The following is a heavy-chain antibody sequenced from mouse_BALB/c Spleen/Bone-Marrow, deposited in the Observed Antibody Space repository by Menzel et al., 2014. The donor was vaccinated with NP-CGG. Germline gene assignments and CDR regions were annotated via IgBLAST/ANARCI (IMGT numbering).Heavy chain of an antibody. D-gene: IGHD1-1*01. Sequence: VQLQQSGAELVRPGPSEKVSCKASGYAFTNYWIEWIKQRPGQGLEWIGVINPGSGGINYNEKFKGKATLTADKSSSTAYMQLSSLTSDDSAVYFCARELVRGMDYWGQGTSVTVSS. CDR2: INPGSGGI. J-gene: IGHJ4*01. CDR3: ARELVRGMDY. V-gene: IGHV1-54*01. CDR1: GYAFTNYW.